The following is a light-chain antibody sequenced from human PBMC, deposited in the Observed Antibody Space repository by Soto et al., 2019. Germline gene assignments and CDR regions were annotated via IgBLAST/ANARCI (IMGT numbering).Light chain of an antibody. CDR2: GAS. J-gene: IGKJ4*01. CDR1: QSVSSDY. V-gene: IGKV3-20*01. CDR3: QQYCSSPLT. Sequence: EIVLTQSPGTLSLSPGERATLSCRASQSVSSDYLAWYQQKPGQAPRLLIYGASSRATGIPDRFSGSGSGTDFTLTISSLEPEDFAVYSCQQYCSSPLTFGGGTMVQIK.